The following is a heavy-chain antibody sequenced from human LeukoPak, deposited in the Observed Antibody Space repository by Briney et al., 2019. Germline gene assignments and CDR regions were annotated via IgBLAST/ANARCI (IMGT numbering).Heavy chain of an antibody. V-gene: IGHV3-30-3*01. CDR1: GFTFSSYA. J-gene: IGHJ4*02. Sequence: GGSLRLSCAASGFTFSSYAMHWVRQAPGKGLEWVAVISYDGSNKYYADSVKGRFTSSRDNSKNTLYLQMNSLRAEDTAVYYCARAPHYYDSSGYFYWGQGTLVTVSS. D-gene: IGHD3-22*01. CDR3: ARAPHYYDSSGYFY. CDR2: ISYDGSNK.